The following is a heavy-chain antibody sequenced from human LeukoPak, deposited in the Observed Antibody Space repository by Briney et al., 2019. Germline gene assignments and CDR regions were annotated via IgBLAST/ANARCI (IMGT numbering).Heavy chain of an antibody. CDR3: VYQVMGVVE. D-gene: IGHD2-15*01. V-gene: IGHV3-64D*09. CDR1: GFTFSNFA. CDR2: ISRSGGGT. Sequence: PGGSLRLSCLASGFTFSNFAMHWARQAPGKGLEYVSGISRSGGGTYYADSVQGRFTISRDNSKNTLYLQMSSLRPEDTAVHYCVYQVMGVVEWGQGTLVTVSS. J-gene: IGHJ1*01.